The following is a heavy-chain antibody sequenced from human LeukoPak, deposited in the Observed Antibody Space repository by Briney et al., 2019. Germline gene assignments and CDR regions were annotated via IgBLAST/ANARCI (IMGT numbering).Heavy chain of an antibody. D-gene: IGHD3-10*01. Sequence: GASVKVSCKASGYTFTSYGISWVRQAPGQGLEWMGWISAYNGNTNYAQKLQGRVTMTTNPSTSTAYMELRSLRSDDTAVYYLARAPVTMVRGVVVYYYYGMDVWGQGTTVTVSS. CDR2: ISAYNGNT. CDR3: ARAPVTMVRGVVVYYYYGMDV. V-gene: IGHV1-18*01. J-gene: IGHJ6*02. CDR1: GYTFTSYG.